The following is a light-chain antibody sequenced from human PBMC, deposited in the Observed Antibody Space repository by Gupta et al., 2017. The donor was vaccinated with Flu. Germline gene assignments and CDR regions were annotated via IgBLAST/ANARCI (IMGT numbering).Light chain of an antibody. CDR3: SSYTSTTTYV. CDR1: SSDIGGYKY. J-gene: IGLJ1*01. Sequence: SITISCTGTSSDIGGYKYVSWYQQHPGKAPKLILYDVTNRPSGGADRFSGSKSGNTASLTISGLQAEDEADYFCSSYTSTTTYVFEPGTKVTVL. V-gene: IGLV2-14*01. CDR2: DVT.